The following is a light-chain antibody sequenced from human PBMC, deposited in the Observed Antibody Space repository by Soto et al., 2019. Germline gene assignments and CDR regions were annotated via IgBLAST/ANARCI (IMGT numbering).Light chain of an antibody. CDR1: QSVGSSY. J-gene: IGKJ4*01. V-gene: IGKV3-20*01. Sequence: EIVLTQSPGTLSLSPGERATLSCRASQSVGSSYLAWYQQKPGQTPRLLIYGASKRATGIPDRFSGSGSGTDFTLTISSLEHEDFAVYYCQQYGSSSLTFGGGTKVEIK. CDR2: GAS. CDR3: QQYGSSSLT.